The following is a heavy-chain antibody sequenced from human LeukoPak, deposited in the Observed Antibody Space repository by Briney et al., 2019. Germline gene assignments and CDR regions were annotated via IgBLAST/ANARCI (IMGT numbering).Heavy chain of an antibody. CDR3: AKFDRTATYFDS. V-gene: IGHV3-23*01. Sequence: GGSLRLSCAASGFTFTSYALSWVRQAPGKGLEWVSAISAGGGSTYDADSVKGRFTISSDNSKNTVYLQMTSLRVDDTAVYYCAKFDRTATYFDSWGQGTLVTVSS. CDR1: GFTFTSYA. J-gene: IGHJ4*02. D-gene: IGHD2-21*02. CDR2: ISAGGGST.